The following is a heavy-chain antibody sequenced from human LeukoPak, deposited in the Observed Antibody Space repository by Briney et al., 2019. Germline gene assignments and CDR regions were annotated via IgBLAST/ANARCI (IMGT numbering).Heavy chain of an antibody. Sequence: GGSLRLSCAASGFTFSRYGMSWVRQAPGKGLVWVSVISANGGSTNYADSVMGRFTISRVNSKNTLYLQMNSLRAEDTAVYYCAKGTLDIVVVPAAPKVYYFDYWGQGTLVTVSS. D-gene: IGHD2-2*01. CDR3: AKGTLDIVVVPAAPKVYYFDY. V-gene: IGHV3-23*01. CDR2: ISANGGST. CDR1: GFTFSRYG. J-gene: IGHJ4*02.